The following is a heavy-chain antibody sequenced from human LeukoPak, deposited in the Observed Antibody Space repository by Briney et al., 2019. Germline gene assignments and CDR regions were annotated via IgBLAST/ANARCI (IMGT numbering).Heavy chain of an antibody. CDR2: ISSSSSYI. V-gene: IGHV3-21*01. Sequence: GGSLRLSCSASGFTFPKYAMTWIRQAPGKGLEWVSSISSSSSYIYYADSVKGRFTISRDNAKNSLYLQMNSLRAEDTAVYYCAREDYSNYYYGMDVWGQGTTVTVSS. CDR1: GFTFPKYA. CDR3: AREDYSNYYYGMDV. J-gene: IGHJ6*02. D-gene: IGHD4-11*01.